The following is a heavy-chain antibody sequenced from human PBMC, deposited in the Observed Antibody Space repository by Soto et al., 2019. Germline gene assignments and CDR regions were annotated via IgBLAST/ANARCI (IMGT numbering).Heavy chain of an antibody. Sequence: GGSLRLSCAASGFTVSSNYMSWVRQAPGKGLEWVSVIYSGGSTYYADSVKGRFTISRDNSKNTLYLQMNSLRAEDTAVYYCARDSGVLWFGELSSDAFDIWGQGTMVTVSS. V-gene: IGHV3-66*01. D-gene: IGHD3-10*01. CDR3: ARDSGVLWFGELSSDAFDI. CDR2: IYSGGST. CDR1: GFTVSSNY. J-gene: IGHJ3*02.